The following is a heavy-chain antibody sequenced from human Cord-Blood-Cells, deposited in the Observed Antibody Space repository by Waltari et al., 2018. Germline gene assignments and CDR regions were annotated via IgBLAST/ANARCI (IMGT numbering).Heavy chain of an antibody. Sequence: QVQLVPAGAEGKKSGASVKVSCKVSGYTLTELSIHSLRQAPGKGLEWMGGFDPEDGETIYAQKFQGRVTMTEDTSTDTAYMELSSLRSEDTAVYYCATDRERYSYGYPYYFDYWGQGTLVTVSS. J-gene: IGHJ4*02. D-gene: IGHD5-18*01. CDR2: FDPEDGET. CDR3: ATDRERYSYGYPYYFDY. V-gene: IGHV1-24*01. CDR1: GYTLTELS.